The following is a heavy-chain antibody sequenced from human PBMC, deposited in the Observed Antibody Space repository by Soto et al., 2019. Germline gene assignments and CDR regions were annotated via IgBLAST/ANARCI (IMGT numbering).Heavy chain of an antibody. D-gene: IGHD3-16*02. CDR3: ARDSTSRYDYVWGSYRYTSTLDY. J-gene: IGHJ4*02. CDR1: GYTFTSYG. V-gene: IGHV1-18*01. Sequence: ASVKVSCKASGYTFTSYGISWVRQAPGQGLEWMGWISAYNGNTNYAQKLQGRVTMTTDTSTSTAYMELRSLRSDDTAVYYCARDSTSRYDYVWGSYRYTSTLDYWGQGTLVTVSS. CDR2: ISAYNGNT.